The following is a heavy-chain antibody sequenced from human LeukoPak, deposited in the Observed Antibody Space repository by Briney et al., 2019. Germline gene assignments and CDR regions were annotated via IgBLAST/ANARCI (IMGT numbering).Heavy chain of an antibody. D-gene: IGHD2-15*01. CDR3: ARFPCSGGSCYGEGFDY. J-gene: IGHJ4*02. CDR2: ISYEGSNK. V-gene: IGHV3-30-3*01. Sequence: GGSLRLSCAASGFTFSSYAMHWVRQAPGKGLEWVAFISYEGSNKYYADSVKGRFTISRDNSKNTLYLQMNSLRAEDTAVYYCARFPCSGGSCYGEGFDYWGQGTLVTVSS. CDR1: GFTFSSYA.